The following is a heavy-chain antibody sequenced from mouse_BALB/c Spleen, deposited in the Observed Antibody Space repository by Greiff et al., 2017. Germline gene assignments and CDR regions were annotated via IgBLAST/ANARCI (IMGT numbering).Heavy chain of an antibody. CDR3: AREGGYAAWFAY. CDR1: GYSITSGYY. V-gene: IGHV3-6*02. CDR2: ISYDGSN. J-gene: IGHJ3*01. Sequence: DVKLVESGPGLVKPSQSLSLTCSVTGYSITSGYYWYWIRQFPGNKLEWMGYISYDGSNNYNPSLKNRISITRDTPKNQFFLKLNSVTTEDTATYYCAREGGYAAWFAYWGQGTLVTGSA. D-gene: IGHD2-2*01.